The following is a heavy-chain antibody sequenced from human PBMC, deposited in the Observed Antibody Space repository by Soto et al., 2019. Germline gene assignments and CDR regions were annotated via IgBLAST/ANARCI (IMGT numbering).Heavy chain of an antibody. CDR3: ASGEVFTGYSSSWYLGALDY. V-gene: IGHV1-18*04. CDR1: GYTFTSYG. CDR2: ISAYNGNT. D-gene: IGHD6-13*01. J-gene: IGHJ4*02. Sequence: ASVKVSCKASGYTFTSYGISWVRQAPGQGLEWMGWISAYNGNTNYAQKLQVRVTMTTDTSTSTAYMELRSLRSDDTAVYYCASGEVFTGYSSSWYLGALDYWGQGTLVTVSS.